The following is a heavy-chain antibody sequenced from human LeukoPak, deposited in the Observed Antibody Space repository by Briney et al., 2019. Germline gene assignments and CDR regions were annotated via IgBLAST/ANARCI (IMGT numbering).Heavy chain of an antibody. V-gene: IGHV3-11*06. D-gene: IGHD3-10*01. Sequence: PGGSLRLSCAASGFTFNDYYMSWIRQAPGKGLEWVSYISSSSSYTNYADSVKGRFTISRDNAKNSLYLQMNSLRAEDTAVYYCASHYGSGSYYDYWGQGTLVTVSS. CDR2: ISSSSSYT. J-gene: IGHJ4*02. CDR3: ASHYGSGSYYDY. CDR1: GFTFNDYY.